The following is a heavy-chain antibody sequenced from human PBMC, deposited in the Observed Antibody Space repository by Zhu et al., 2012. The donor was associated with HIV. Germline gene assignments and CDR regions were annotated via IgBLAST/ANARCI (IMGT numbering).Heavy chain of an antibody. CDR2: IYYSGST. Sequence: QVQLQESGPGLVKPSETLSLTCTVSGGSISSHYWSWIRQPPGKGLEWIGYIYYSGSTNYNPSLKSRVTISVDTSKNQFSLKLTSVTAAGTAVYYCARGPITMVRGVIIGYFGYWGQGTLVTVSS. V-gene: IGHV4-59*11. CDR1: GGSISSHY. D-gene: IGHD3-10*01. J-gene: IGHJ4*02. CDR3: ARGPITMVRGVIIGYFGY.